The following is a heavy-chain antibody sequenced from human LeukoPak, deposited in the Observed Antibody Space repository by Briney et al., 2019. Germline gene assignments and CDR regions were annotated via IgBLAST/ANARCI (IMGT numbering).Heavy chain of an antibody. V-gene: IGHV3-21*01. CDR3: ARHFERITIFGVVIPDAFDI. Sequence: GGSLRLSCAASGFTFSSYSMNWVRQAPGKGLEWVSSISSSSSYIYYADSVKGRFTISRDNAKNSLYLQMNSLRAEDTAVYYCARHFERITIFGVVIPDAFDIWGQGTMVTVSS. CDR2: ISSSSSYI. J-gene: IGHJ3*02. CDR1: GFTFSSYS. D-gene: IGHD3-3*01.